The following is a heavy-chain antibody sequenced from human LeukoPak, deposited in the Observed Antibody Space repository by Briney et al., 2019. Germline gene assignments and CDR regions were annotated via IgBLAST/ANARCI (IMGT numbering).Heavy chain of an antibody. CDR3: AKDIVWVAYYYDSRGPGDAFDI. J-gene: IGHJ3*02. CDR2: ISGDGGST. CDR1: GFTFDDYA. D-gene: IGHD3-22*01. Sequence: GGSLRLSCAASGFTFDDYAMHWVRQAPGKGLEWVSLISGDGGSTYYADSVKGRFTISRDNSKNSLYLQMNSLGTEDTALYYCAKDIVWVAYYYDSRGPGDAFDIWGQGTMVTVSS. V-gene: IGHV3-43*02.